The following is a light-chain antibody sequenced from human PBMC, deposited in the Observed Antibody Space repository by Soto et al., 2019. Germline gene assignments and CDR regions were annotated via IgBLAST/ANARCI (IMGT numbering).Light chain of an antibody. CDR1: QTISYTSINKTY. V-gene: IGKV4-1*01. CDR2: WAS. CDR3: QQYFSYQLT. J-gene: IGKJ4*01. Sequence: DIVMTQSPDSLAVSLGERATISCKSSQTISYTSINKTYLAWYQQRPGQPPKLLIYWASIRGSGVPDRLSGSGFGTDFTLTISSLQTEDVAVYYCQQYFSYQLTFGGGTKVHIK.